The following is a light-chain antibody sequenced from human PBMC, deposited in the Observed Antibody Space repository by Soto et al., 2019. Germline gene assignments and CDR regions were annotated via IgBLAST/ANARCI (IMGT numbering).Light chain of an antibody. J-gene: IGLJ3*02. CDR1: SSDVGSYNL. CDR3: CSYAGSSTWV. V-gene: IGLV2-23*01. Sequence: QSALTQPASVSGSPGQSITISCTGTSSDVGSYNLVSWYQQHPGKAPKLMIYEGSKRPSGVSNRFSGYKSGNTASLTISGLQAEDEADYYCCSYAGSSTWVFGGGTKVIVL. CDR2: EGS.